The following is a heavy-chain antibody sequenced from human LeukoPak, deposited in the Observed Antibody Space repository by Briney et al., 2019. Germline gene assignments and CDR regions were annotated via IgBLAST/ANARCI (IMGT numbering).Heavy chain of an antibody. V-gene: IGHV4-4*02. CDR3: ASENYGGNSVSLDF. CDR1: GGSISSSNW. D-gene: IGHD4-23*01. J-gene: IGHJ4*02. Sequence: SETLSLTCAVSGGSISSSNWWSWVRQPPGKGLEWIGEIYHSGSTNYNPSLKSRVTISVDKSNNQFSLKLSSVTAADTAVYYCASENYGGNSVSLDFWGQGTLVTVSS. CDR2: IYHSGST.